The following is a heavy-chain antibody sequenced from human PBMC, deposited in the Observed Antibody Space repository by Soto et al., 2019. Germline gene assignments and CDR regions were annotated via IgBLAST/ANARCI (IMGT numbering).Heavy chain of an antibody. V-gene: IGHV1-3*01. CDR1: GFTFSDNL. CDR3: ARDIQSVGPRATDAFDV. CDR2: LNPDTGNT. D-gene: IGHD5-18*01. J-gene: IGHJ3*01. Sequence: QVQLVQSGAELKKPGASVNISCTASGFTFSDNLINWVRQVPGQGLEWMGWLNPDTGNTRYSETFQGRVTISRHPSASIAYLELSGLENEDTALSFFARDIQSVGPRATDAFDVWGQGTMITVSS.